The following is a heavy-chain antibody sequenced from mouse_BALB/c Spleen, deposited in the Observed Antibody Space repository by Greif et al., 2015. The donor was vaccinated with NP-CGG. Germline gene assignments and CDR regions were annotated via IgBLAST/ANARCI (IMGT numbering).Heavy chain of an antibody. CDR1: GYTFTSYW. J-gene: IGHJ2*01. CDR2: INPSTGYT. CDR3: AREEYYGSRDY. Sequence: QVQLQQSGAELAKPGASVKMSCKASGYTFTSYWMHWVKQRPGQGLEWIGYINPSTGYTEYNQKFKDKATLTADKSSSTAYMQLSSLTSEDSAVYCCAREEYYGSRDYWGQGTTLTVSS. D-gene: IGHD1-1*01. V-gene: IGHV1-7*01.